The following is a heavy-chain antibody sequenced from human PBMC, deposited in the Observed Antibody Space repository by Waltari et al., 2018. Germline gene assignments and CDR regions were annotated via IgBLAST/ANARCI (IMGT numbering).Heavy chain of an antibody. CDR2: ISSSISYI. Sequence: EVQLVESGGGLVKPGGSLRLSCAASGFTFCGYSLNWVRPAPGKWLEWVSSISSSISYIYYADSVKGRFTISRDNAKNSLYLQMNSLRAEDTAVYYCARGLDSSGYYYAFDIWGQGTMVTVSS. J-gene: IGHJ3*02. CDR1: GFTFCGYS. D-gene: IGHD3-22*01. V-gene: IGHV3-21*01. CDR3: ARGLDSSGYYYAFDI.